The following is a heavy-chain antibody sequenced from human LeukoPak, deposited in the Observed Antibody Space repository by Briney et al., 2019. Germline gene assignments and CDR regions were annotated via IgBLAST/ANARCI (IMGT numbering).Heavy chain of an antibody. CDR3: ARVRRYVDAFDI. V-gene: IGHV4-4*07. J-gene: IGHJ3*02. CDR1: GGSISSYY. CDR2: IYTSGSI. Sequence: SSETLPLTCTVSGGSISSYYWSWIRQPAGKGLEWIGRIYTSGSITYNPSLKSRVSMSVDTSKNQFSLKLSSVTAADTAVYYCARVRRYVDAFDIWGQGTMVTVSS. D-gene: IGHD1-14*01.